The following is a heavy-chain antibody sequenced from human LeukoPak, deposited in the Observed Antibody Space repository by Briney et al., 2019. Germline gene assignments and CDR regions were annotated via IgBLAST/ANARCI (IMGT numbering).Heavy chain of an antibody. CDR2: IYHSGST. Sequence: PSGTLSLTCAVSGGSISSNNCWSWVRQPPGKGLEWIGEIYHSGSTNYNPSLKSRVTISVDKSKNQFSLKLSSVTAADTAVYYCARGAAATEDYYMDVWGKGTTVTVSS. CDR1: GGSISSNNC. D-gene: IGHD6-13*01. J-gene: IGHJ6*03. V-gene: IGHV4-4*02. CDR3: ARGAAATEDYYMDV.